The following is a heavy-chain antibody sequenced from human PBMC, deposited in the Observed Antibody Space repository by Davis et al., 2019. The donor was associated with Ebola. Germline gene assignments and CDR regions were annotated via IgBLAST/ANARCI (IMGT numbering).Heavy chain of an antibody. Sequence: GESLKISCAASGLTFSSDWMHWVRQVPGKGLVWVSRMNSDGSTTRYADSVKGRFTIPRENSKATLDLQMNSLRAEDTAVYYCAKGDNSGWYGVDYWGQGTLVIVSS. D-gene: IGHD6-19*01. CDR2: MNSDGSTT. J-gene: IGHJ4*02. V-gene: IGHV3-74*01. CDR3: AKGDNSGWYGVDY. CDR1: GLTFSSDW.